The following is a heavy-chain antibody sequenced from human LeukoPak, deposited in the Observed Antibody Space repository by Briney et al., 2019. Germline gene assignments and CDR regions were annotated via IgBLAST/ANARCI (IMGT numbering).Heavy chain of an antibody. D-gene: IGHD6-19*01. CDR2: INPSGGST. J-gene: IGHJ4*02. CDR3: ASSVAVAGTGFDY. V-gene: IGHV1-46*01. Sequence: ASVKVSCKASAYTFTSYYMHWMRQAPGQGLEWMGIINPSGGSTSYAQKFQGRVTMTRDTSTSTVYMELSSLRSEDTAVYYCASSVAVAGTGFDYWGQRTLVTVSS. CDR1: AYTFTSYY.